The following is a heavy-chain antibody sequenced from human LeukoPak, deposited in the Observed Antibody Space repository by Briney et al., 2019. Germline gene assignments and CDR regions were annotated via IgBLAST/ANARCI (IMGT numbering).Heavy chain of an antibody. J-gene: IGHJ3*01. CDR3: ATRPRDSSGYYLGAFDG. Sequence: GGSLRLSCEASGFTFSSYAMAWVRQAPGKGLDWVSVIGASGADTYYSDSAKGRFIVSRDNSKDTLFLHMSSLRAEDTAVYFCATRPRDSSGYYLGAFDGWGQGTTVTVSS. V-gene: IGHV3-23*01. CDR1: GFTFSSYA. CDR2: IGASGADT. D-gene: IGHD3-22*01.